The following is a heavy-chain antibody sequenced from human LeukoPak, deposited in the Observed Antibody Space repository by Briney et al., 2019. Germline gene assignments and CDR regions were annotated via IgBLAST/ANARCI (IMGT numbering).Heavy chain of an antibody. D-gene: IGHD3-10*01. J-gene: IGHJ4*02. V-gene: IGHV3-23*01. CDR1: GFTFSSYA. Sequence: GGSLRLSCAAPGFTFSSYAMSWVRQAPGKGLEWVSAISGSGGTTYYADSVKGRFSISRGNSKNTLYLQMNSLRAEDTAVCYCAKEGAYYGSGSFHYWGQGILVTVSS. CDR2: ISGSGGTT. CDR3: AKEGAYYGSGSFHY.